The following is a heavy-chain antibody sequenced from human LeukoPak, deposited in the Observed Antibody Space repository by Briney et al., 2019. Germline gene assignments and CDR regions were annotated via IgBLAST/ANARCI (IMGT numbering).Heavy chain of an antibody. CDR2: MNPNSGNT. CDR1: GYTFTSYD. D-gene: IGHD3-3*01. CDR3: ARVPRMYYDFWCGYYKGYYFDY. J-gene: IGHJ4*02. Sequence: AASVKVSCKASGYTFTSYDINLVRRATGQGLEWMGWMNPNSGNTGYAQKFQGRVTMTRNTSISTAYMELSSLRSEDTAVYYCARVPRMYYDFWCGYYKGYYFDYWGQGTLVTVSS. V-gene: IGHV1-8*01.